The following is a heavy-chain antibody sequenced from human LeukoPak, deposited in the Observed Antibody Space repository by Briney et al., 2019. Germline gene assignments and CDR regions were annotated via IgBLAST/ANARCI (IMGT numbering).Heavy chain of an antibody. CDR3: ARSDFWSGYYTHFDY. CDR2: INPNSGGT. D-gene: IGHD3-3*01. V-gene: IGHV1-2*02. CDR1: GYTFTGYY. J-gene: IGHJ4*02. Sequence: ASVKVSCKASGYTFTGYYMHCVRQAPGQGVEWMGWINPNSGGTNYAQKFQGRVTMTRDTSISTAYMELSRLRSDDTAVYYCARSDFWSGYYTHFDYWGQGTLVTVSS.